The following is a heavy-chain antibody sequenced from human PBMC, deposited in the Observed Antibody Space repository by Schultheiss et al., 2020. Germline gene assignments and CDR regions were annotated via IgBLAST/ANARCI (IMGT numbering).Heavy chain of an antibody. CDR2: IYYSGST. D-gene: IGHD3-10*01. V-gene: IGHV4-4*02. Sequence: SETLSLTYNVSGGSISSSNWWSWVRQPPGKGLEWIGSIYYSGSTYYNPSLKSRVTISVDTSKNQFSLKLTSVTAADTAVYYCARVARALRGVTTLSGFDYWGQGTLVTVSS. J-gene: IGHJ4*02. CDR1: GGSISSSNW. CDR3: ARVARALRGVTTLSGFDY.